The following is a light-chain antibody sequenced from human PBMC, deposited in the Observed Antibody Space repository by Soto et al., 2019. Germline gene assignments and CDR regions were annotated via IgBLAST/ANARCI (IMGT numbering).Light chain of an antibody. V-gene: IGKV1-5*01. CDR1: QSISSW. Sequence: DIQMTQSPSTLSASVGDRVTITCRASQSISSWLAWYQQKPGKAPKLLIYDASSLESGVPSRFSGSESGKEFALTISILQPDDFATYYCQQYNNWPRTFGQGTKLEIK. CDR2: DAS. J-gene: IGKJ2*01. CDR3: QQYNNWPRT.